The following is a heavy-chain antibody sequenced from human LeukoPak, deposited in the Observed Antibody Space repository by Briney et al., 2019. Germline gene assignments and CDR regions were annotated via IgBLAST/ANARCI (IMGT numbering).Heavy chain of an antibody. CDR3: ARDLSKYDFWSGYHQYYFDY. CDR2: ISSSSSYI. J-gene: IGHJ4*02. V-gene: IGHV3-21*01. D-gene: IGHD3-3*01. Sequence: PGGSLRLSCAASGFTFSSYSMNWVRQAPGKGLEWVSSISSSSSYIYYADSVKGRFTISRDNAKNSLYLQMNSLRAEDTAVYYCARDLSKYDFWSGYHQYYFDYWGQGTLVTVSS. CDR1: GFTFSSYS.